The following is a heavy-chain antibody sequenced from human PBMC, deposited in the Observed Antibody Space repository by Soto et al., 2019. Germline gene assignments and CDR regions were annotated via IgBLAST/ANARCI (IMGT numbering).Heavy chain of an antibody. D-gene: IGHD5-12*01. J-gene: IGHJ4*02. CDR3: FRGGFDDYEKEGRY. CDR2: IYARGGST. CDR1: GYTFTSYN. V-gene: IGHV1-46*01. Sequence: QVQLVQSGAEVRKPGASEKVSCKASGYTFTSYNIHWVRQAPGQGLEWMAIIYARGGSTTYAQNLQCRANVTRDTSTSTVYMELSSLRSDDTATYFCFRGGFDDYEKEGRYWGQGTLVNVSS.